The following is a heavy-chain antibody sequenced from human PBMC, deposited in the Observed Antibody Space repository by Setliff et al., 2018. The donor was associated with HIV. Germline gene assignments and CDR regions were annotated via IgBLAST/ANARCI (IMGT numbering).Heavy chain of an antibody. CDR3: ARSPSYRSSWEYYFDY. Sequence: VTLSLTCTVSGGSISGYHWNWLRQTPGKGLEWIGYIYTSRGTNYNHSLRTRVIISVDTSNQFSLKLSSVTAADAAVYYCARSPSYRSSWEYYFDYWGQGILVTVSS. D-gene: IGHD6-13*01. CDR2: IYTSRGT. CDR1: GGSISGYH. V-gene: IGHV4-4*09. J-gene: IGHJ4*02.